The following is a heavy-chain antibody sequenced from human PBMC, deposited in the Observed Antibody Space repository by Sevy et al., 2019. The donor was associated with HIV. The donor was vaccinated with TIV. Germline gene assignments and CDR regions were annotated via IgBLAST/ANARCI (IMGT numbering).Heavy chain of an antibody. J-gene: IGHJ4*02. CDR1: GFTFSSYG. CDR3: AKTNGDYTHFDY. D-gene: IGHD4-17*01. Sequence: GGSLRLSCAASGFTFSSYGMHWVRQAPGKGLEWVAVISYDGSNKYYADSVKGRFTISRDNSKNTLYLQMNSLRAEDTAVYYCAKTNGDYTHFDYWGQGTLVTVSS. V-gene: IGHV3-30*18. CDR2: ISYDGSNK.